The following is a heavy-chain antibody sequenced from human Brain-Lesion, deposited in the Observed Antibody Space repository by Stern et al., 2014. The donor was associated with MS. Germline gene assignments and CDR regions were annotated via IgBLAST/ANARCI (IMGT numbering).Heavy chain of an antibody. J-gene: IGHJ6*02. CDR3: ARGRVVPGFQYYATDV. CDR1: GGSISSGGYY. D-gene: IGHD2-2*01. CDR2: IFNSGTP. V-gene: IGHV4-61*02. Sequence: VQLVESGPGLVKPSQTLSLSCTVSGGSISSGGYYWSWIRQPAGKGLEWIGRIFNSGTPDSTPSLKSRVPISIDTPKNQFSLRLNPMTAADTAVYYCARGRVVPGFQYYATDVWGQGTTVIVSS.